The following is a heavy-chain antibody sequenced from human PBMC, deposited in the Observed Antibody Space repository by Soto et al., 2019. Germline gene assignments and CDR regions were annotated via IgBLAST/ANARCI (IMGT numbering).Heavy chain of an antibody. Sequence: PGESRKISCQGSGYSFTTYWISWVRQMPGKGLEWMGKIDPADSSTNYSPSFQGHITISVDRSINTAHLQFSSLKAADTAVYYCARLEKWYYNYYGLDVWGQGTMVTVSS. J-gene: IGHJ6*02. CDR3: ARLEKWYYNYYGLDV. CDR1: GYSFTTYW. D-gene: IGHD1-26*01. V-gene: IGHV5-10-1*01. CDR2: IDPADSST.